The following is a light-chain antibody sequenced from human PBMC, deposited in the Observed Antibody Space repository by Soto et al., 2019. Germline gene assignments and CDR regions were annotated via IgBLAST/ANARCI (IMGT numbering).Light chain of an antibody. CDR2: GAS. Sequence: EIVLTQSPGTLSLSPGERATLSCRASQSVSSNNLAWYQQRPGQAPRVVIYGASTRATGIPERFSGSGSGTDFTLTISRQEPEDFAVYYCQQYDRSPFTFGPGSKVDIK. CDR1: QSVSSNN. V-gene: IGKV3-20*01. CDR3: QQYDRSPFT. J-gene: IGKJ3*01.